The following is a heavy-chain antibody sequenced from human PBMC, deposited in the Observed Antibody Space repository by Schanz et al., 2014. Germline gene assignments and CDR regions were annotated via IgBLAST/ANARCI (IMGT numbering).Heavy chain of an antibody. CDR1: GGTFSDHG. J-gene: IGHJ5*01. V-gene: IGHV1-2*06. CDR3: ARDSDVSKYNLFDS. Sequence: QLPLVQSGPEVAEPGSSVKVSCKTSGGTFSDHGITWVRQAPGQGLEWMGRINPNSGGPNYAQKFQGRVTMTRDTSISTVYIELTRLTFDDTAIYYCARDSDVSKYNLFDSGGQGTLVTVSA. CDR2: INPNSGGP.